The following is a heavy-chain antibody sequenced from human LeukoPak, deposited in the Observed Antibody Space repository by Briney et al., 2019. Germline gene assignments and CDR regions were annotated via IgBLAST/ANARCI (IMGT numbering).Heavy chain of an antibody. D-gene: IGHD3-16*01. J-gene: IGHJ4*02. Sequence: SETLSLTCSVSGVSINSRYYDWWGWIRQPPGKGLEWIGSISSNGNTYYNPSLKSRVTISADTSKNQFSLKLSSVTAADTAVYYCARGDVMNFDYWGQGTLVTVSS. CDR2: ISSNGNT. V-gene: IGHV4-39*07. CDR1: GVSINSRYY. CDR3: ARGDVMNFDY.